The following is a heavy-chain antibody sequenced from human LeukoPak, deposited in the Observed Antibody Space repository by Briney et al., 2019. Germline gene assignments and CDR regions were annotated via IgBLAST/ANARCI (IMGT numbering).Heavy chain of an antibody. J-gene: IGHJ5*02. Sequence: SGGSLRLSCAASGFTFSSYAMSWVRQAPGEGLEWVSAISGSGGSTYYADSVKGRFTISRDNSKNTLYLQMNSLRAEDTAVYYCAKDLEILWFGTPGWFDPWGQGTLVTVSS. CDR2: ISGSGGST. D-gene: IGHD3-10*01. CDR1: GFTFSSYA. V-gene: IGHV3-23*01. CDR3: AKDLEILWFGTPGWFDP.